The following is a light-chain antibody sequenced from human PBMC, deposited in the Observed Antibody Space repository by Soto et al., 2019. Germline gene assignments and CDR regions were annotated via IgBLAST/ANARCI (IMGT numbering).Light chain of an antibody. Sequence: QSALTQAASVSGSPGQSITISCTGTSRDVGGSNSVSWYQQHPGKAPKLLIYDVSNRPSGVSNRFSGSKSGNTASLTISGRQAEDEADYYCSSYTSSSTVVFGGGTKLTVL. CDR1: SRDVGGSNS. CDR3: SSYTSSSTVV. J-gene: IGLJ2*01. CDR2: DVS. V-gene: IGLV2-14*01.